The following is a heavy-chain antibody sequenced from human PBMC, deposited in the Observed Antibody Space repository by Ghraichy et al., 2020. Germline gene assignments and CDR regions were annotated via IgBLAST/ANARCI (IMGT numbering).Heavy chain of an antibody. D-gene: IGHD1-14*01. CDR2: INHSGST. J-gene: IGHJ4*02. CDR1: GGSFSGYY. Sequence: GSLRLSCAVYGGSFSGYYWSWIRQPPGKGLEWIGEINHSGSTNYNPSLKSRVTISVDTSKNQFSLKLSSVTAADTAVYYCAREPGGYWGQGTLVTVS. V-gene: IGHV4-34*01. CDR3: AREPGGY.